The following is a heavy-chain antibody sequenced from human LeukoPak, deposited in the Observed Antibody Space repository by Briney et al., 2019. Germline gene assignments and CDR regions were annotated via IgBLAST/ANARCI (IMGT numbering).Heavy chain of an antibody. CDR2: VYPGDSDT. J-gene: IGHJ5*02. V-gene: IGHV5-51*01. CDR1: GYSFTSYW. D-gene: IGHD3-22*01. CDR3: ARQYYYDSSGLNWFDP. Sequence: GESLKISCMGSGYSFTSYWIGWVRQMPGKGLEWMGIVYPGDSDTRYSPSFQGQVTISADKSISTAYLQWRSLKASDTAMYYCARQYYYDSSGLNWFDPWGQGTLVTVSS.